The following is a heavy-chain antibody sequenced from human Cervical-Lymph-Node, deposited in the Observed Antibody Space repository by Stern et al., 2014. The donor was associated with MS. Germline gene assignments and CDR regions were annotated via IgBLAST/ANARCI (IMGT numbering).Heavy chain of an antibody. J-gene: IGHJ4*02. Sequence: EMQLVESGGDLVQPGGSLRLSCGASGFTFSHHYMSWVRQAPGKGLEWVANIREDGSEKYYADSVKGRFTISRDNAKNSLFLHMISLRPEDTAVYFCAREKKAAHFDFWGQGTLVTVSS. D-gene: IGHD6-6*01. CDR1: GFTFSHHY. V-gene: IGHV3-7*01. CDR3: AREKKAAHFDF. CDR2: IREDGSEK.